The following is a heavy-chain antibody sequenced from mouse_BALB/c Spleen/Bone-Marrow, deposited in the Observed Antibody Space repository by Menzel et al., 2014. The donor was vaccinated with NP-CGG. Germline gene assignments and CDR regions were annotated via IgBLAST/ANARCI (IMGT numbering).Heavy chain of an antibody. Sequence: EVQLQQSGAELLKPGASVKLSCTASGFNIKDTYMHWVKQRPEQGLEWIGRIDPANGNTKYDPKFQGEATITADTSSNTAYLQLSRLTAEDTAVYYCASYDYGSSYFADWGQGTLVTVSA. V-gene: IGHV14-3*02. D-gene: IGHD1-1*01. CDR1: GFNIKDTY. CDR3: ASYDYGSSYFAD. J-gene: IGHJ3*01. CDR2: IDPANGNT.